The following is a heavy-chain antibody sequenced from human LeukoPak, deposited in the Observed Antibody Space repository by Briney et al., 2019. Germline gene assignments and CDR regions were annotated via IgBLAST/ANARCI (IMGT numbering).Heavy chain of an antibody. CDR3: AGAGYSSGWVHYYYYYMDV. CDR1: GYTFTSYG. Sequence: EASVKVSCKASGYTFTSYGISWVRQAPGQGLEWMGWISAYNGNTNYAQKLQGRVTMTTDTSTSTAYMELRSLRSDDTAVYYCAGAGYSSGWVHYYYYYMDVWGKGTTVTISS. D-gene: IGHD6-19*01. J-gene: IGHJ6*03. CDR2: ISAYNGNT. V-gene: IGHV1-18*01.